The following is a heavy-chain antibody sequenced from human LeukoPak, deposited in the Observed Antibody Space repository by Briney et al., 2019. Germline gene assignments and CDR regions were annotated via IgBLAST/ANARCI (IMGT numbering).Heavy chain of an antibody. CDR3: ARDLNYYDSSGYGH. CDR1: GFTFSTNY. V-gene: IGHV3-53*01. Sequence: GGSLRLSCAASGFTFSTNYMSWVRQAPGKGLEGVSVIYSGGSPYYADSVKGRFTISRDNSKNTLYLQMNSLRAEDTAVYYCARDLNYYDSSGYGHWGQGTLVTVSS. CDR2: IYSGGSP. J-gene: IGHJ4*02. D-gene: IGHD3-22*01.